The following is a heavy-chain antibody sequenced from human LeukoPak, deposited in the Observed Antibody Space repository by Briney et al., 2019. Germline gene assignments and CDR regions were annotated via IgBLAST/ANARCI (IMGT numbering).Heavy chain of an antibody. J-gene: IGHJ4*02. CDR3: AKESGKFDY. V-gene: IGHV3-43*02. CDR2: ISGDGVST. Sequence: PGGTLRLSCVASGLPIADFAMHWVRQAPGKGLEWVSLISGDGVSTFYADSVKGRFSISRDNSKNSLYLEMNSMRTEDAAMYYCAKESGKFDYWGEGTRVAVSS. CDR1: GLPIADFA.